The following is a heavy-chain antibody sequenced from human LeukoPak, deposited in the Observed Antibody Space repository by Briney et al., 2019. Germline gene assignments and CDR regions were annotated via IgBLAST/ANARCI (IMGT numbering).Heavy chain of an antibody. D-gene: IGHD4-23*01. CDR2: IGRSGDDI. J-gene: IGHJ4*02. CDR3: AKYAPPTTVVTRYFDY. CDR1: GFTFNSYA. Sequence: GRSLRLSCAASGFTFNSYAMAWVRQAPGKGLEWVSVIGRSGDDIQYVGSVKGRFTISRDNSKNTLYLQMNSLRAEDTAVYYCAKYAPPTTVVTRYFDYWGQGTLVTVSS. V-gene: IGHV3-23*01.